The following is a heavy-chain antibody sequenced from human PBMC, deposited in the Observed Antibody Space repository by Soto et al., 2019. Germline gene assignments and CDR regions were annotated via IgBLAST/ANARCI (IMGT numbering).Heavy chain of an antibody. D-gene: IGHD3-10*01. J-gene: IGHJ6*02. CDR1: GFRFPNYW. CDR2: IYPDDSAT. Sequence: GESLKISCKGSGFRFPNYWIGWVRQMPGKGLEWMGTIYPDDSATRYSPSFQGQVTISVDKSISTAYLQWSSLRSSDTAMYYCARFGYYYYGMDVWGQGTTVTVSS. CDR3: ARFGYYYYGMDV. V-gene: IGHV5-51*01.